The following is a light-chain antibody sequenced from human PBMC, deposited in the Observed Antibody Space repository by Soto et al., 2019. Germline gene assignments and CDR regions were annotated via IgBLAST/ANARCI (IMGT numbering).Light chain of an antibody. CDR1: SSDVGFYNH. J-gene: IGLJ1*01. CDR2: DVT. CDR3: MSYTTRIIYV. Sequence: QSVLTRAASVSGSPGQSITISCTGTSSDVGFYNHVFWYQQHPGKAPKLMISDVTNRPSGVSDRFSGSKSGNTASLTISGLQTEDEADYYCMSYTTRIIYVFGSGTKLTVL. V-gene: IGLV2-14*01.